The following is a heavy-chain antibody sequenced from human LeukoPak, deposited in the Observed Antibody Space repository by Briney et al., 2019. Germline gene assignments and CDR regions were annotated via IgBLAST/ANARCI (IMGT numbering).Heavy chain of an antibody. D-gene: IGHD1-26*01. CDR3: AKWSRRGIVGATDLGY. V-gene: IGHV3-23*01. CDR1: GFTFSSYW. CDR2: ISGSGGST. J-gene: IGHJ4*02. Sequence: PGGSLRLSCAASGFTFSSYWMSWVRQAPGKGLEWVSAISGSGGSTYYADSVKGRFTIYRDNSKNTLYLQMNSLRAEDTAVYYCAKWSRRGIVGATDLGYWGQGTLVTVSS.